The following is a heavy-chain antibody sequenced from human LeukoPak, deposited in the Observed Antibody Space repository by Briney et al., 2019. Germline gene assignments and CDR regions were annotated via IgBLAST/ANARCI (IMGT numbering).Heavy chain of an antibody. Sequence: ASVKVSCKASGYTFTGYYMHWVRQAPGQGLEWMGWINPNSGGTNYAQKFQGRVTMTRDTSISTAYMELSRLRSDDTAMYYCARAPTYDFWSGRTVLYYYYGMDVWGQGTTVTVSS. D-gene: IGHD3-3*01. CDR3: ARAPTYDFWSGRTVLYYYYGMDV. J-gene: IGHJ6*02. CDR1: GYTFTGYY. V-gene: IGHV1-2*02. CDR2: INPNSGGT.